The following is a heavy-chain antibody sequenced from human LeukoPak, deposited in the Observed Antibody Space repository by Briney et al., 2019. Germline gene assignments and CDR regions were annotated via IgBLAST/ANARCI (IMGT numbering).Heavy chain of an antibody. Sequence: GGSLRLSCAASGFTFSSYSMNWVRQAPGKGLEWVSSISSSSSYIYYADSVKGRFTISRDNSKNTLYLQMNSLRAEDTAVYYCAKGASGSHYYSFDYWGQGTLVTVSS. CDR2: ISSSSSYI. V-gene: IGHV3-21*04. J-gene: IGHJ4*02. CDR3: AKGASGSHYYSFDY. D-gene: IGHD1-26*01. CDR1: GFTFSSYS.